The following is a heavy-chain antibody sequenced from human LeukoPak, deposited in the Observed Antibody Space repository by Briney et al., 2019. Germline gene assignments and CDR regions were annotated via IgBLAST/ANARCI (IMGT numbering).Heavy chain of an antibody. CDR1: GYTFTGYY. Sequence: ASVKVPCRASGYTFTGYYMHWVRQAPGQGLEWMGWINPNSGGTNYAQKFQGRVTMTRDTSISTAYMELSRLRSDDTAVYYCARVRRDYYDSSGNFDYWGQGTLVTVSS. J-gene: IGHJ4*02. CDR3: ARVRRDYYDSSGNFDY. D-gene: IGHD3-22*01. CDR2: INPNSGGT. V-gene: IGHV1-2*02.